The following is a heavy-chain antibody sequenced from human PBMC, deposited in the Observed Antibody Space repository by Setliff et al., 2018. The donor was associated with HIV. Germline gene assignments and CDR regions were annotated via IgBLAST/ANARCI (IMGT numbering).Heavy chain of an antibody. CDR2: IRPYTGDT. CDR3: VRGEDCYGGTCHAQH. V-gene: IGHV1-18*01. CDR1: GYTFFAYG. D-gene: IGHD2-15*01. Sequence: ASVKVSCKASGYTFFAYGINWVRQAPGQGLEWMGWIRPYTGDTNFGQKFQGRVTVTADTSTTTVYMDLRTLRSDDTAVYFCVRGEDCYGGTCHAQHWGQGTLVTVSS. J-gene: IGHJ1*01.